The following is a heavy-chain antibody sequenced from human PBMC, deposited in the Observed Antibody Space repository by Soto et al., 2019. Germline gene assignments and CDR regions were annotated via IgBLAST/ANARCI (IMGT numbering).Heavy chain of an antibody. CDR2: ISYDGSNK. V-gene: IGHV3-30-3*01. D-gene: IGHD6-19*01. J-gene: IGHJ2*01. Sequence: QVQLVESGGGVVQPGRSLRLSCAASGFTFSSYAMHWVRQAPGKGLEWVAVISYDGSNKYYADSVKGRFTISRDNSKNTLYLQMNSLIAEDTAVYYCARGGYSSGGYSPDWYFDLWDRGTLVTVSS. CDR3: ARGGYSSGGYSPDWYFDL. CDR1: GFTFSSYA.